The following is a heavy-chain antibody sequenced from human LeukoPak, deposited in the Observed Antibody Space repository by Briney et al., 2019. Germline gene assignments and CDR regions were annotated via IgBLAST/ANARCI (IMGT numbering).Heavy chain of an antibody. V-gene: IGHV3-74*01. J-gene: IGHJ4*02. CDR1: GFSLSIYW. CDR3: ARVSVCPRGHFDY. Sequence: PGPSERLSCAPSGFSLSIYWMHSARHPPRKGVVWVSRSSPDGSSAHYAHSVRGRFTISRDNAKKTLYLQINSLRGDHTAVYYCARVSVCPRGHFDYWGEGNLGTLSS. CDR2: SSPDGSSA. D-gene: IGHD5/OR15-5a*01.